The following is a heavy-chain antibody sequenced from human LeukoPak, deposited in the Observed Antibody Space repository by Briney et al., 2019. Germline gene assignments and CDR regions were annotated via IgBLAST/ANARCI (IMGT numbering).Heavy chain of an antibody. Sequence: SETLSLTCNVSGASIRSYHWSWIRQFPGKGLEWIGDIYTSGRTNYNPFLKSRVTIPLDMSKNQFSLKLTFVTAADTAVYYCARDHHSSVSFDIWGQGTMVTVSS. CDR1: GASIRSYH. CDR3: ARDHHSSVSFDI. J-gene: IGHJ3*02. V-gene: IGHV4-4*08. D-gene: IGHD3-22*01. CDR2: IYTSGRT.